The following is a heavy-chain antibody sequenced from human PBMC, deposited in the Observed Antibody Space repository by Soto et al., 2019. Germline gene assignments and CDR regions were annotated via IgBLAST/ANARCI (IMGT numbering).Heavy chain of an antibody. CDR3: TRAYCGADCSDAFDI. V-gene: IGHV3-73*01. D-gene: IGHD2-21*02. J-gene: IGHJ3*02. Sequence: GGSLRLSCAASGFTFSGPAMHLVRQASGKGLEWVGRIRSKANSYATAYAVSVKGRFTISRDDSKNTAYLQMNSLKTEDTAVYYCTRAYCGADCSDAFDIWGQGTMVT. CDR1: GFTFSGPA. CDR2: IRSKANSYAT.